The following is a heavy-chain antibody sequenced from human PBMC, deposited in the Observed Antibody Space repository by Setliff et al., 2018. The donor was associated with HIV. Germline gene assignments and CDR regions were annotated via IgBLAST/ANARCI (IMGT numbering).Heavy chain of an antibody. CDR2: IIPIFGTA. CDR3: ARPGRSGDYYDSSGYYPPTDYYYGMDV. D-gene: IGHD3-22*01. V-gene: IGHV1-69*13. CDR1: GGTFSSYA. Sequence: SVKVSCKASGGTFSSYAISWVRQAPGQGLEWMGGIIPIFGTANYAQKFQGRVTITADESTSTAYMELSSLRSEDTAVYYCARPGRSGDYYDSSGYYPPTDYYYGMDVWGQGTTVTVSS. J-gene: IGHJ6*02.